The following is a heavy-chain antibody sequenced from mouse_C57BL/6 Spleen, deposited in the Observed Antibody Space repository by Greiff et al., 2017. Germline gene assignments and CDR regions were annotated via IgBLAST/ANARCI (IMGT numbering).Heavy chain of an antibody. V-gene: IGHV1-64*01. CDR3: ARSDYSNYEGGAMDY. Sequence: QVQLKQPGAELVKPGASVKLSCKASGYTFTSYWMHWVKQRPGQGLEWIGMIHPNSGSTNYNEKFKSKATLTVDKSSSTAYMQLSSLTSEDSAVYYCARSDYSNYEGGAMDYWGQGTSVTVSS. J-gene: IGHJ4*01. CDR1: GYTFTSYW. CDR2: IHPNSGST. D-gene: IGHD2-5*01.